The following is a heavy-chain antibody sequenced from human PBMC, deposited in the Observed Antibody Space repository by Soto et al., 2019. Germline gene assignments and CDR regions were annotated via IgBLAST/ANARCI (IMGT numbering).Heavy chain of an antibody. V-gene: IGHV3-48*02. CDR2: ISSSSSTI. CDR3: ARDYPRGYCSGGSCFGYYYYYYGMDV. Sequence: GGSLRLSCAASGFTFSSYSMNWVRQAPGKGLEWVSYISSSSSTIYYADYVKGRFTISRDNAKNSLYLQMNSLRDEDTAVYYCARDYPRGYCSGGSCFGYYYYYYGMDVWGQGTTVTVS. D-gene: IGHD2-15*01. J-gene: IGHJ6*02. CDR1: GFTFSSYS.